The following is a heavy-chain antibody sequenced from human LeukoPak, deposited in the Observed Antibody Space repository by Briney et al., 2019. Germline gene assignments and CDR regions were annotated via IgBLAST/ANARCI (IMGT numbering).Heavy chain of an antibody. D-gene: IGHD3-16*02. V-gene: IGHV4-38-2*01. J-gene: IGHJ4*02. CDR1: HYSISSGYF. CDR3: ARRRGDYVWGSYRPYYFDY. Sequence: SETLSLTCAVSHYSISSGYFWGWIRQPPGKGLEWIGTIYRNGSTYFNPSLKSRVTISVDTSKNQFSLKLSSVTAADTAVYYCARRRGDYVWGSYRPYYFDYWGQGTLVTVSS. CDR2: IYRNGST.